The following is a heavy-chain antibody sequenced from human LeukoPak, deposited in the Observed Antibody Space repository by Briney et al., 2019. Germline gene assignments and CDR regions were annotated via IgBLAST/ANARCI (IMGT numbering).Heavy chain of an antibody. V-gene: IGHV1-18*01. CDR1: GYTFTSYG. J-gene: IGHJ6*03. CDR3: ARENRYCSSTSCHLMDV. CDR2: ISAYNGNT. D-gene: IGHD2-2*01. Sequence: ASVKVSCKASGYTFTSYGISWVRQAPGQGLEWMGWISAYNGNTNYAQKLQGRVTMTTDTSTSTAYMELRSLRSDDTAVYYCARENRYCSSTSCHLMDVWGKGTTVTVSS.